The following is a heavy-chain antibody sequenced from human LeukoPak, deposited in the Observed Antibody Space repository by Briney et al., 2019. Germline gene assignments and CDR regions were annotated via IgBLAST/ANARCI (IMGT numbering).Heavy chain of an antibody. Sequence: GESLRLSCAASGFTFSSYAMSWVRQAPGKGLEWVSTISGSGGSTYYADSVKGRFTISRDNSKNTLSLQMNSLRGADTAVYYCAKDQAPTYYHSSGFLNWGQGTLVTVSS. V-gene: IGHV3-23*01. D-gene: IGHD3-22*01. CDR3: AKDQAPTYYHSSGFLN. CDR2: ISGSGGST. J-gene: IGHJ4*02. CDR1: GFTFSSYA.